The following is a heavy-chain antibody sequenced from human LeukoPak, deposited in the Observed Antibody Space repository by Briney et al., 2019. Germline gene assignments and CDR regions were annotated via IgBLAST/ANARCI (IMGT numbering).Heavy chain of an antibody. CDR3: ARGVAAEY. V-gene: IGHV4-59*01. Sequence: KPSETLSLTCTVSGGSISSYYWSWIRQPPGKGLEWIGYIYYSGSTNYNPSLKSRVTISVDTSKNQFSLKLSSVTAADTAVYYCARGVAAEYWGQGTLVTVSS. CDR1: GGSISSYY. CDR2: IYYSGST. D-gene: IGHD6-13*01. J-gene: IGHJ4*02.